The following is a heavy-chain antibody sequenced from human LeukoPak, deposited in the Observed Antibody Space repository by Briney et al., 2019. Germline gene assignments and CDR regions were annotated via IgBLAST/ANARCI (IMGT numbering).Heavy chain of an antibody. CDR3: ARDRVFLEWLLPFDY. CDR1: GFTFSSYA. CDR2: ISYDGSNK. J-gene: IGHJ4*02. V-gene: IGHV3-30-3*01. D-gene: IGHD3-3*01. Sequence: GGSLRLSCAASGFTFSSYATHWVRQAPGKGLEWVAVISYDGSNKYYADSVKGRFTISRDNSKNTLYLQMNSLRAEDTAVYYCARDRVFLEWLLPFDYWGQGTLVTVSS.